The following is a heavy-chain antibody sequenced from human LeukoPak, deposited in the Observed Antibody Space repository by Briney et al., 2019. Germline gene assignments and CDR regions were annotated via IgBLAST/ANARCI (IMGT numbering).Heavy chain of an antibody. J-gene: IGHJ5*02. Sequence: SETLSLTCTDSGGSISSGTYYWSWIRQPAGKGLEWIGRVFTSGYTNYNPSLKSRVSISLDTSENQFSLKLTSVTAADTAMYYCARDGDYGSPYGSWGQGILVTVSS. CDR3: ARDGDYGSPYGS. V-gene: IGHV4-61*02. CDR1: GGSISSGTYY. D-gene: IGHD3-10*01. CDR2: VFTSGYT.